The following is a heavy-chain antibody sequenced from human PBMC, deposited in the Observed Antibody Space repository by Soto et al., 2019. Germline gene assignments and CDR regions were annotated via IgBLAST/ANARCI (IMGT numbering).Heavy chain of an antibody. CDR3: ASGPSGDKVDY. D-gene: IGHD7-27*01. J-gene: IGHJ4*02. CDR2: IYDGGTT. CDR1: GGSISSAAYC. Sequence: PSETLSLTCTVSGGSISSAAYCWSWIRQSPDKGLEWIGHIYDGGTTYSSPSLKGRVTISADTSETQFSLKLNSVSAADTAVYYCASGPSGDKVDYRAQRIQVTGSS. V-gene: IGHV4-30-4*01.